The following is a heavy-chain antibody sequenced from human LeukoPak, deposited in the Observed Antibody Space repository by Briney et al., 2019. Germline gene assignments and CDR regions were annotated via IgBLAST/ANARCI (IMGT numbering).Heavy chain of an antibody. V-gene: IGHV4-59*12. D-gene: IGHD6-13*01. CDR1: GGSISSYY. Sequence: SETLSLTCTVSGGSISSYYWSWIRQPPGKGLEWIGYIYYSGSTYYNPSLKSRVTISVDTSKNQFSLKLSSVTAADTAVYYCARDVAELGAFDIWGQGTMVTASS. CDR2: IYYSGST. CDR3: ARDVAELGAFDI. J-gene: IGHJ3*02.